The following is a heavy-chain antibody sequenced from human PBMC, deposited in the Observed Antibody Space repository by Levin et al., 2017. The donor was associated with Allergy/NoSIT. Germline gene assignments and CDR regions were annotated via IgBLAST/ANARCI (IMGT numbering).Heavy chain of an antibody. CDR1: GFTFSTYG. V-gene: IGHV3-30*18. Sequence: GGSLRLSCAASGFTFSTYGMHWVRQAPGQGLEWVALITSADSHRFYADSVKGRFTVSRDNSKNTLYLEMNSLRVDDSAVNYCAKGGDMDVWGPGTTVTVSS. CDR2: ITSADSHR. D-gene: IGHD2-21*01. J-gene: IGHJ6*02. CDR3: AKGGDMDV.